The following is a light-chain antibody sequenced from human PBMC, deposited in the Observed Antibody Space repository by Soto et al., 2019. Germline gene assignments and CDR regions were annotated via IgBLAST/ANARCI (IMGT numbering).Light chain of an antibody. V-gene: IGKV3-15*01. Sequence: EIVMTQSPATLSVSPGERVTLSCRASQSVSSNLAWYQQKPGQAPRLLIYSASTRATGIPARFSGSGSGTEFTLTISSLQSEDFAVYYCQQCNNWPLTFGQGTKVEIK. CDR1: QSVSSN. CDR3: QQCNNWPLT. J-gene: IGKJ1*01. CDR2: SAS.